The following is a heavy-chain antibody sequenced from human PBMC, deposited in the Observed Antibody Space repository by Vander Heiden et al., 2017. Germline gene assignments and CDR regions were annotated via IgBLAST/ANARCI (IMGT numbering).Heavy chain of an antibody. CDR3: ARDRGLTMVRGNDAFDI. Sequence: QVQLVQSGAEVKKPGSSVKVSCKASGGTFSSYAISWVRQAPGQGLEWMGGIIPIFGTANYAQKFQGRVTITADESTSTAYMELSSLRSEDTAVYYCARDRGLTMVRGNDAFDIWGQGTMVTVSS. V-gene: IGHV1-69*01. CDR2: IIPIFGTA. CDR1: GGTFSSYA. J-gene: IGHJ3*02. D-gene: IGHD3-10*01.